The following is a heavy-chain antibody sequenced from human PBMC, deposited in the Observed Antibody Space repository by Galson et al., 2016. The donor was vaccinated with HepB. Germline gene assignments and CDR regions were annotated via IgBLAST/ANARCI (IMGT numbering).Heavy chain of an antibody. J-gene: IGHJ4*02. V-gene: IGHV3-33*01. CDR1: GFTFSSYG. Sequence: SLRLSCAASGFTFSSYGMHWVRQAPGKGLEWVAVIWYDGSNKYYADSVKGRFTISRDNSNNTLYLQMNSLRAKDTAVYYCARTFCGGDCYSQIGYWGQGTLVTVSS. D-gene: IGHD2-21*02. CDR2: IWYDGSNK. CDR3: ARTFCGGDCYSQIGY.